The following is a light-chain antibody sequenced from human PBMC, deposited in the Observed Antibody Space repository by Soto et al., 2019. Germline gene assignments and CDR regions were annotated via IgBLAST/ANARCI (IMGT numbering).Light chain of an antibody. Sequence: EIVLTQSPGTLSLSPAERATLSCRASQSVSGSFLAWYQQQPGQAPRLLMSGTSNRATGTPDRFSGSGSGTDFTLTISRLEPEDFAVYYCQQYGSPPITFGQGTRLEIK. CDR2: GTS. CDR3: QQYGSPPIT. J-gene: IGKJ5*01. CDR1: QSVSGSF. V-gene: IGKV3-20*01.